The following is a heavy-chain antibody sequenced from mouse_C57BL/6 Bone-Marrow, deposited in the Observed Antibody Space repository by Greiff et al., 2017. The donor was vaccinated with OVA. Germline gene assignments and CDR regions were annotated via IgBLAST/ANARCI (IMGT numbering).Heavy chain of an antibody. Sequence: VQLQQPGTELVKPGASVKLSCKASGYTFPSYWLHWVKQRPGQGLEWIGYINPSNGGTNYNEKFKSKATLTVDKSSSTAYMQPSSLTSEDSAVYYCASRPYGCSRDYSDDWGQGTTLAVVS. D-gene: IGHD1-1*01. CDR2: INPSNGGT. V-gene: IGHV1-53*01. J-gene: IGHJ2*01. CDR3: ASRPYGCSRDYSDD. CDR1: GYTFPSYW.